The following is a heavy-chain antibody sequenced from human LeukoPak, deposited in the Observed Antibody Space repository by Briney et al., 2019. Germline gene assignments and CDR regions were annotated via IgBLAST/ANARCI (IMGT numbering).Heavy chain of an antibody. CDR1: GFTFSSYS. CDR2: ISSSSSTI. D-gene: IGHD3-16*02. V-gene: IGHV3-48*04. CDR3: ARGLYVWGSYRYTGYFDY. J-gene: IGHJ4*02. Sequence: PRGSLRLSCAASGFTFSSYSMNWVRQAPGKGLEWVSYISSSSSTIYYADSVKGRFTISRDNAKNSLYLQMNSLRAEDTAVYYCARGLYVWGSYRYTGYFDYWGQGTLVTVSS.